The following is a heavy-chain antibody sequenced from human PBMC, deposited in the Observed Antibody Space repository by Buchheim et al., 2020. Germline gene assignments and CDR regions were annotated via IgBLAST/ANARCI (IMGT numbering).Heavy chain of an antibody. CDR3: ARIRGGF. D-gene: IGHD3-10*01. Sequence: EVQLVESGGGLVQPGGSLRLSCAASGFTVSDYWMYWVRQAPGEGLVCVSRISGDGSRTSYADSVKGRFTISRANAQNTLYLQMNSLRAEDTALYYCARIRGGFWGQGTL. CDR2: ISGDGSRT. CDR1: GFTVSDYW. V-gene: IGHV3-74*01. J-gene: IGHJ4*02.